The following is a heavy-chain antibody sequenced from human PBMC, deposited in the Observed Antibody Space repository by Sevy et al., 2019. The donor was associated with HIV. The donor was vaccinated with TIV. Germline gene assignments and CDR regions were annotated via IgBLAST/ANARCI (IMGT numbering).Heavy chain of an antibody. CDR3: ATSRSGYFDSSGYYIY. CDR1: GYSFTSHW. J-gene: IGHJ4*02. V-gene: IGHV5-51*01. Sequence: GESLKISCEGSGYSFTSHWIGWVRHMPGKGLEWMGIIYPDDSETSYSPFFQGQVTFSAEKSISTAYLQWSSLKASDTAMYYFATSRSGYFDSSGYYIYWGQGTMVTVSS. CDR2: IYPDDSET. D-gene: IGHD3-22*01.